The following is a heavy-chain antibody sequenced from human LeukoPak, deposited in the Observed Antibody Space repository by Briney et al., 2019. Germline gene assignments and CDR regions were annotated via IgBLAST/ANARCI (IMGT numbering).Heavy chain of an antibody. CDR3: ARLWYYDSSGYYYHWFDP. CDR1: GGSISSSSYY. V-gene: IGHV4-39*01. CDR2: IYYSGST. J-gene: IGHJ5*02. Sequence: PSETLSLTCTVSGGSISSSSYYWGWLRQPPGKGLEWIGRIYYSGSTYYNPSLKIRVTISVDTSKNQFSLKLSSVPAADTAVYYCARLWYYDSSGYYYHWFDPWGQGTLVTVSS. D-gene: IGHD3-22*01.